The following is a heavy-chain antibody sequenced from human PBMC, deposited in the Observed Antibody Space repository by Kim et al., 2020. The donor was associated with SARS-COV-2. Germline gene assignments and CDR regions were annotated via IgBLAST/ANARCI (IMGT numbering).Heavy chain of an antibody. J-gene: IGHJ4*02. CDR3: AGTVRRANFDY. D-gene: IGHD3-10*01. CDR2: IYYSGST. Sequence: SETLSLTRPVSGVSISSYYWSWIRQPPGKGLEWIGYIYYSGSTNYNPSLRSRVTISVDTTKNQFSLKLSSVTAADTAVDYCAGTVRRANFDYWGRGALVTVSS. CDR1: GVSISSYY. V-gene: IGHV4-59*08.